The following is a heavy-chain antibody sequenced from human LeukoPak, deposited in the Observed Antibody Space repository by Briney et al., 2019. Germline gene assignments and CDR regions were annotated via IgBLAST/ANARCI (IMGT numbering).Heavy chain of an antibody. CDR3: ARGSIAANWFDP. Sequence: ASVKVSCKASGYTFTSYDINWVRQATGQGLEWMGWMNPNSGNTGYAQKFQGRVTMTRNTSISTAYMELSSLRSEDTAVYYCARGSIAANWFDPWGQGTPVTVSS. D-gene: IGHD6-6*01. V-gene: IGHV1-8*01. J-gene: IGHJ5*02. CDR2: MNPNSGNT. CDR1: GYTFTSYD.